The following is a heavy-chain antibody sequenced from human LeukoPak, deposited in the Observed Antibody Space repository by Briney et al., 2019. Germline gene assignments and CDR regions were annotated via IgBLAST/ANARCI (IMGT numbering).Heavy chain of an antibody. CDR1: GFTFSRYA. Sequence: PGGSLRLSCAASGFTFSRYAMHWVRQAPGKGLEWVAVISYVGSNKYYADSVKCRFTISRDNSKNTLYLQMNSLRAEDTAVYYCAKFIGYCSSTSCLTPIYYYYYGMDVWGQGTTVTVSS. V-gene: IGHV3-30-3*02. CDR2: ISYVGSNK. J-gene: IGHJ6*02. CDR3: AKFIGYCSSTSCLTPIYYYYYGMDV. D-gene: IGHD2-2*01.